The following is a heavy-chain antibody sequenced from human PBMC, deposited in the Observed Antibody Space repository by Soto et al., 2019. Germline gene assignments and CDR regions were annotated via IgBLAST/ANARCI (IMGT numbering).Heavy chain of an antibody. CDR3: AKAGGTYCSSTSCPRIQLWLSIPYYFDY. CDR1: GFTFSSYA. V-gene: IGHV3-23*01. Sequence: GGSLRLSCAASGFTFSSYAMSWVRQAPGKGLEWVSAISGSGGSTYYADSVKGRFTISRDNSKNTLYLQMNSLRAEDTAVYYCAKAGGTYCSSTSCPRIQLWLSIPYYFDYWGQGTLVTVSS. D-gene: IGHD2-2*01. J-gene: IGHJ4*02. CDR2: ISGSGGST.